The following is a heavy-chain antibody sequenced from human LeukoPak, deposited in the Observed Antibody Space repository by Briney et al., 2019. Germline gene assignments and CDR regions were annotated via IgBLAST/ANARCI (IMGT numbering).Heavy chain of an antibody. V-gene: IGHV1-18*01. Sequence: VKVSCKASGYTFTSYGISWVRQAPGQGLEWMGWISAYNGNTNYAQKLQGRVTMTTDTSTSTAYMELRSLRSDDTAVYYCAREGGYYDFWSGYYPHPAPTHFDYWGQGTLVTVSS. CDR1: GYTFTSYG. D-gene: IGHD3-3*01. J-gene: IGHJ4*02. CDR2: ISAYNGNT. CDR3: AREGGYYDFWSGYYPHPAPTHFDY.